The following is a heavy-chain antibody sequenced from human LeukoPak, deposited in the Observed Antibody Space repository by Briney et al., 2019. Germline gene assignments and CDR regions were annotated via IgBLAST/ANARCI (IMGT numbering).Heavy chain of an antibody. D-gene: IGHD6-13*01. J-gene: IGHJ5*02. CDR2: INPNSGGT. CDR3: ARSRRTTGYSTSFDP. V-gene: IGHV1-2*02. Sequence: ASVKVSCKASGYTFTGYYMHWVRQAPGQGLERMGWINPNSGGTNYAQKFQGRVTMTRDTSISTAYMELSRLRSDDPAVYFCARSRRTTGYSTSFDPWGQGTLVTVFS. CDR1: GYTFTGYY.